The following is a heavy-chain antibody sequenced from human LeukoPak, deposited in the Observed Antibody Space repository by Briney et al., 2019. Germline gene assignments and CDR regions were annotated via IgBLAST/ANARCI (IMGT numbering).Heavy chain of an antibody. CDR1: GGSFSAYY. CDR3: ARGMIVVPAAIHFDY. V-gene: IGHV4-34*01. D-gene: IGHD2-2*01. CDR2: INHSGST. J-gene: IGHJ4*02. Sequence: PSETLSLTCAVYGGSFSAYYWSWIRQPPGKGLEWIGEINHSGSTNYNPSLKSRVTISVDTSKNQFSLKLSSMTAADTAVYYCARGMIVVPAAIHFDYWGQGTLVTVSS.